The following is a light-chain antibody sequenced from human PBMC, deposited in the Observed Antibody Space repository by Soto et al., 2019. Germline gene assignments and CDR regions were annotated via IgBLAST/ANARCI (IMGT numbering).Light chain of an antibody. CDR2: ENN. CDR3: QSYDRSNQV. V-gene: IGLV6-57*03. Sequence: NFMLTQPHSVSESPGKTVTISCTRTSGTIVSNYVQWYQQRPGSAPTPVVYENNQRPSGVPDRFSGSIDSSSISASLTISGVKTEDEADYYCQSYDRSNQVFGGGTKLTVL. CDR1: SGTIVSNY. J-gene: IGLJ3*02.